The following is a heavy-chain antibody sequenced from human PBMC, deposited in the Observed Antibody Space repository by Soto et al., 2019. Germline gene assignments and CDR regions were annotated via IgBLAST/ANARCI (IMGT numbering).Heavy chain of an antibody. CDR2: INSDGSST. V-gene: IGHV3-74*01. J-gene: IGHJ3*02. CDR1: GFTFSSYW. Sequence: EVQLVESGGGLVQPGGSLRLSCAASGFTFSSYWMHWVRQAPGKGLVWVSRINSDGSSTSYAGSVKGRFTISRDNAKNTLYLQMNSLRAEDTAVYYCARVGWDTAMVFDAFDIWGQGTMVTVSS. D-gene: IGHD5-18*01. CDR3: ARVGWDTAMVFDAFDI.